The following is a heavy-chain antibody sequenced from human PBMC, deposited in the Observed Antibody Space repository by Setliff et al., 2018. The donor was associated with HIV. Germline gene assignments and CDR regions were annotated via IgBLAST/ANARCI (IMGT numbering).Heavy chain of an antibody. J-gene: IGHJ4*02. D-gene: IGHD6-13*01. Sequence: PGGSLRLSCAASGFTFSSYWMSWVRQAPGKGLEWVANIKQDGSEKYYVDSVKGRFTISRDNSKNTLYLQMNSLRAEDTAVYYCAKTSSSSEYYFDYWGQGTLVTVSS. CDR2: IKQDGSEK. CDR3: AKTSSSSEYYFDY. V-gene: IGHV3-7*01. CDR1: GFTFSSYW.